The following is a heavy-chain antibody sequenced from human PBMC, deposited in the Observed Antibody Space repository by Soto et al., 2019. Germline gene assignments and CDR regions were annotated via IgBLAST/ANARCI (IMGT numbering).Heavy chain of an antibody. V-gene: IGHV3-48*01. J-gene: IGHJ6*03. CDR2: ISSSSSTI. CDR3: AGRRLVRGGNGIPWDYYMDV. D-gene: IGHD3-10*01. CDR1: GFTFSSYS. Sequence: GGSLRLSCAASGFTFSSYSMNWVRQAPGKGLEWVSYISSSSSTIYYADSVKGRFTISRDNAKNSLYLQMNSLRAEDTAVYYCAGRRLVRGGNGIPWDYYMDVWGKGTTVTVSS.